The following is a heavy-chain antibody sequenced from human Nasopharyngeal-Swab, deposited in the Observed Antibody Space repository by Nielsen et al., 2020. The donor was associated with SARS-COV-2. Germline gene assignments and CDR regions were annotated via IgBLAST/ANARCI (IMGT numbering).Heavy chain of an antibody. CDR3: ARDWSHLAYDGFDI. CDR2: ISESGTTI. V-gene: IGHV3-11*01. Sequence: GESLKISCATSGFTFSDSYMSWIRQAPGKGLEWVSYISESGTTINYADSVKGRFTISRDNAKNSVYLQMNSLRAEDTAVYYCARDWSHLAYDGFDIWGQGTMVTVSS. J-gene: IGHJ3*02. CDR1: GFTFSDSY.